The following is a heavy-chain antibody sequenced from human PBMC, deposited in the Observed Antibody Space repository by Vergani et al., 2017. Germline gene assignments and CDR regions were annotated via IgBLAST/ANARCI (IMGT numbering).Heavy chain of an antibody. J-gene: IGHJ4*02. CDR3: AKSSGIMITFGGVIASPAGDY. V-gene: IGHV3-13*04. CDR1: GFTFSSYD. Sequence: EVQLVESGGGLVQPGGSLRLSCAASGFTFSSYDMHWVRQATGKGLEWVSAIGTAGDTYYPGSVKGRFTISRDNSKNTLYLQMNSLRAEDTAVYYCAKSSGIMITFGGVIASPAGDYWGQGTLVTVSS. CDR2: IGTAGDT. D-gene: IGHD3-16*02.